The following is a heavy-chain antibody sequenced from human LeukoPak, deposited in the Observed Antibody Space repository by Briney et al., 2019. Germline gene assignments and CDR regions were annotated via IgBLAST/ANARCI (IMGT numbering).Heavy chain of an antibody. CDR2: MNPNSGNT. V-gene: IGHV1-8*03. J-gene: IGHJ6*03. CDR1: GYTFTSYD. Sequence: ASVKVSCKASGYTFTSYDINWVRQATGQGLEWMGRMNPNSGNTGYAQKFQGRVTITRNTSISTAYMELSSLRSEDTAVYYCARGSRSNYDFWSGYGYYYYMDVWGKGTTVTVSS. CDR3: ARGSRSNYDFWSGYGYYYYMDV. D-gene: IGHD3-3*01.